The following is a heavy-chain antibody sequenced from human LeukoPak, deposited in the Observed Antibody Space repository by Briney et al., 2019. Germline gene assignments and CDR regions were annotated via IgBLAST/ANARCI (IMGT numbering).Heavy chain of an antibody. Sequence: GGSLRLSCAASGFTFSGSAMHWVRQASGKGLEWVGRIRSKANSYATAYAASVKGRFTISRDDSKNTAYLQMNSLKTEDTAVYYCAKVRSPYKSYGVDVWGQGTTVTVSS. CDR1: GFTFSGSA. D-gene: IGHD1-14*01. V-gene: IGHV3-73*01. J-gene: IGHJ6*02. CDR2: IRSKANSYAT. CDR3: AKVRSPYKSYGVDV.